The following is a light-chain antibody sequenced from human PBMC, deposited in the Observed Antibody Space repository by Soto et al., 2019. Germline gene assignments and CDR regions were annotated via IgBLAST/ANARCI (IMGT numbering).Light chain of an antibody. CDR2: GAS. CDR3: QQYNNWPPT. J-gene: IGKJ5*01. Sequence: EIVMTQSPATLSVSPGERATLSCRASQSVSSNLAWYQQKPGQAPRLLIYGASGRATGIPDRFSGSGSGTDFTLTISRLEPEDFAVYYCQQYNNWPPTFGQGTRLEI. CDR1: QSVSSN. V-gene: IGKV3D-15*01.